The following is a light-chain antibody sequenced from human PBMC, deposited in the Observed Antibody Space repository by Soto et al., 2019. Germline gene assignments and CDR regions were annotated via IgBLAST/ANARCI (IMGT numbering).Light chain of an antibody. CDR3: QSYDNSLLAYV. V-gene: IGLV1-40*01. J-gene: IGLJ2*01. CDR2: AND. Sequence: QSVLTQPPSVSGAPGQWLTISCAGTSSNIGAGFDVHWYQQLPGTAPKLLIYANDDRPSGVPDRFSGSTSGTSASLAITGLQAEDAADYYCQSYDNSLLAYVFGGGTKLTVL. CDR1: SSNIGAGFD.